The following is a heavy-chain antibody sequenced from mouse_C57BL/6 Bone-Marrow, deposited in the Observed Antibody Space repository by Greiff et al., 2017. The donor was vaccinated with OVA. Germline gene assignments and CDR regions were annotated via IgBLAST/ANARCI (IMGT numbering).Heavy chain of an antibody. J-gene: IGHJ4*01. CDR1: GYTFTNYW. Sequence: VQLQESGAELVRPGTSVKMSCKASGYTFTNYWIGWAKQRPGHGLEWIGDIYPGGGYTNYNEKFKGKGTLTADKSSSTAYMQFSSLTSEDSAIYYCARSGSREYAMDYWGQGTSVTVSS. CDR3: ARSGSREYAMDY. D-gene: IGHD1-1*01. CDR2: IYPGGGYT. V-gene: IGHV1-63*01.